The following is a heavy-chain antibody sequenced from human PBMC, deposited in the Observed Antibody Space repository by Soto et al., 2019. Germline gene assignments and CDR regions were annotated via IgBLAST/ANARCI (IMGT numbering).Heavy chain of an antibody. D-gene: IGHD6-13*01. CDR1: GGSISSGGYY. J-gene: IGHJ4*02. Sequence: QVRLQESGPGLVKPSQTLSLTCTVSGGSISSGGYYWSWIRQHPGKGLEWIGYIYYSGSTYYNPSLKSRVTISVDTSKNQFSLKLSSVTAADTAVYYCARGGHSSSWYRIGRHYFDYWGQGTLVTVSS. CDR2: IYYSGST. V-gene: IGHV4-31*03. CDR3: ARGGHSSSWYRIGRHYFDY.